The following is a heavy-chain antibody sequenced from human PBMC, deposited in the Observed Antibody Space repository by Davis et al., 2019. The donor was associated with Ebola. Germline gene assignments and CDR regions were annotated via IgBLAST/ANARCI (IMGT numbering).Heavy chain of an antibody. Sequence: MPSETLSLTCAVYGGSFSGYYWNWIRQPPGKGLEWIGEINHSGSTNYNPSLKSRVTISVDTSKNQFSLKLSSVTAADTAVYYCARDPTTTSQNWFDPWGQGTLVTVSS. V-gene: IGHV4-34*01. CDR1: GGSFSGYY. J-gene: IGHJ5*02. CDR3: ARDPTTTSQNWFDP. D-gene: IGHD1-7*01. CDR2: INHSGST.